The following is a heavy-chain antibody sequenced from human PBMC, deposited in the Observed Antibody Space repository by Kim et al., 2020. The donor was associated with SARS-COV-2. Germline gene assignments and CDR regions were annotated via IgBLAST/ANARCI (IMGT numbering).Heavy chain of an antibody. CDR3: ARRGTTMPDAFDI. Sequence: YSPSFQGQVTISADKSISTAYLQWSSLKASDTAMYYCARRGTTMPDAFDIWGQGTMVTVSS. V-gene: IGHV5-51*01. J-gene: IGHJ3*02. D-gene: IGHD2-2*01.